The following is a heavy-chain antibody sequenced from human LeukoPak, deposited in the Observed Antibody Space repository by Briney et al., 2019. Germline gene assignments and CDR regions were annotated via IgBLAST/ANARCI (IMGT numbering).Heavy chain of an antibody. CDR2: ISRSSIYI. CDR1: GFTFSSYN. D-gene: IGHD3-10*01. V-gene: IGHV3-21*01. CDR3: ARDSGDGSGTYYPYGMDV. Sequence: GGSLRLSCAAYGFTFSSYNMNWVRQAPGKGLEWFSSISRSSIYIYYADSVKGRITISRDNAENSMSLQMNSLRAEDTAVYYCARDSGDGSGTYYPYGMDVWGQGTTVTVSS. J-gene: IGHJ6*02.